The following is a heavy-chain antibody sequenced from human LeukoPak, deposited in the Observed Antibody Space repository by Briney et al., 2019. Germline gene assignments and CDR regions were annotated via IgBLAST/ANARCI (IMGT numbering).Heavy chain of an antibody. D-gene: IGHD6-19*01. J-gene: IGHJ5*02. Sequence: IPSETLSLTCAVYGGSFSGYYWSWIRQPPGKGLEWIGEINHSGSTNYNPSLKSRVTISVDMSKSQFSLKVSSVTAADTAVYYCARESYRSGWYNWPDPWGQGTLVTVSS. CDR2: INHSGST. V-gene: IGHV4-34*01. CDR1: GGSFSGYY. CDR3: ARESYRSGWYNWPDP.